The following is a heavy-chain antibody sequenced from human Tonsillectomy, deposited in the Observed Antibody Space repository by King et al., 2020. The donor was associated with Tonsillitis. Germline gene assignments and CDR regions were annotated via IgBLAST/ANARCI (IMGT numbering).Heavy chain of an antibody. CDR3: ARDGNRGGEDVY. D-gene: IGHD2-21*01. V-gene: IGHV3-7*01. CDR1: GFTLSNYW. Sequence: VQLVESGGGLVQPGGSLTLSCVASGFTLSNYWMNWVRQAPGKGLEWVAKIQRDGSERYYVDSVKGRFTISRDNADNSLYLRMNSLRAEDTAVYYCARDGNRGGEDVYWGGGALVTVAS. CDR2: IQRDGSER. J-gene: IGHJ4*02.